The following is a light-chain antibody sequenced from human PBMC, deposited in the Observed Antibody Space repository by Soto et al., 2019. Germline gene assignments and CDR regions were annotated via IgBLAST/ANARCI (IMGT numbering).Light chain of an antibody. Sequence: VLPQSPPTLPLSPGESAILSCRASQSVSSKLAWYQQKPGPAPRLLFFRTSTRATRFPARFSGSGCGREFNLTISSLQSEDFGDYYCQQDNNGPGETFGQGTKV. J-gene: IGKJ1*01. CDR1: QSVSSK. V-gene: IGKV3-15*01. CDR3: QQDNNGPGET. CDR2: RTS.